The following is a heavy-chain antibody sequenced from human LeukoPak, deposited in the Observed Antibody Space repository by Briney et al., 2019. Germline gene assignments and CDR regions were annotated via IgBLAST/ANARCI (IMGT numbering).Heavy chain of an antibody. CDR2: IKKDGSEK. V-gene: IGHV3-7*01. CDR3: ARDLSGVTGYTYGRGIDY. Sequence: PGGSLRLSCAASGFTFSSHWMSWVRQAPGKGLEWLANIKKDGSEKYYVDSVKGRFTISRDNARTSLYLQMNSLRAEDTAVYYCARDLSGVTGYTYGRGIDYWGKGTLVTVSS. J-gene: IGHJ4*02. D-gene: IGHD5-18*01. CDR1: GFTFSSHW.